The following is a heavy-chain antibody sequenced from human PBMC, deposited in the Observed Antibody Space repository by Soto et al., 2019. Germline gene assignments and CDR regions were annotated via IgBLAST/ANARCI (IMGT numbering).Heavy chain of an antibody. J-gene: IGHJ4*02. Sequence: GGSLRLSCAASGFTFSSYAMSWVRQAPGKGLEWVSAISGSGGSTYYADSVKGRFTISRDNSKNTLYLQMNSLRAEDTAVYYCAKAYCGGDCWVFSHYFDYWGQGTLVTVSS. V-gene: IGHV3-23*01. CDR1: GFTFSSYA. CDR2: ISGSGGST. CDR3: AKAYCGGDCWVFSHYFDY. D-gene: IGHD2-21*02.